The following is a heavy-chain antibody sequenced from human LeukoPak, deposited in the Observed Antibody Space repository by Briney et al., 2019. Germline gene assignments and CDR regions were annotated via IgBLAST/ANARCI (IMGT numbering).Heavy chain of an antibody. Sequence: ASVKVSCKASGYTFTSYGISWVRQAPGQGLEWMGWISAYNGNTNYAQKLQGRVTITTDTSTSTAYMEPRSLRSDDTAVFYCARDLVDGVGAPGAYWGQGALVTVSS. CDR2: ISAYNGNT. J-gene: IGHJ4*02. V-gene: IGHV1-18*01. CDR1: GYTFTSYG. D-gene: IGHD1-26*01. CDR3: ARDLVDGVGAPGAY.